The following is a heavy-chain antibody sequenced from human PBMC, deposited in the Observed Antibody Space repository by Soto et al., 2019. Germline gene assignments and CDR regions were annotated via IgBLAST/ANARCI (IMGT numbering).Heavy chain of an antibody. J-gene: IGHJ4*02. CDR2: IYSGGST. CDR1: DLTVSTTY. V-gene: IGHV3-53*01. CDR3: ARGRFHHSSGYFDY. Sequence: PVGSLRLSCTASDLTVSTTYMSWVRQAPGKGLEWVSIIYSGGSTYYADSVKGRFTISRDNSKNTVYLQMNSLRAEDTAVYYCARGRFHHSSGYFDYWGQGTLVTVSS. D-gene: IGHD3-22*01.